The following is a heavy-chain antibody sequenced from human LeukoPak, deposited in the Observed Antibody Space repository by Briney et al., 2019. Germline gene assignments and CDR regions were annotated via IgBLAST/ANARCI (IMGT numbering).Heavy chain of an antibody. Sequence: GASVKVSCKVSGYTLTELSMHWVRQAPGKGLEWMGGFDPEDGETIYAQKFQGRVTMTEDTSTDTAYMELSSLRSEDTAVYYCATDPHHSSSTSCYPQFDPWGQGTLVTVSS. J-gene: IGHJ5*02. CDR3: ATDPHHSSSTSCYPQFDP. V-gene: IGHV1-24*01. CDR2: FDPEDGET. D-gene: IGHD2-2*01. CDR1: GYTLTELS.